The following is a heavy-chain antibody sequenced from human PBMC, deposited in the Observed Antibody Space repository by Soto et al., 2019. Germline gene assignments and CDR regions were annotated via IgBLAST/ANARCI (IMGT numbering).Heavy chain of an antibody. CDR3: ANEYYYDSSGYHRPYFDY. V-gene: IGHV3-23*01. Sequence: GGSLRLSCAASGFTFSSYAMSWVRQAPGKGLEWVSAISGSGGSTYYADSVKGRFTISRDNSKNTLYLQMNSLRAEDTAVYYCANEYYYDSSGYHRPYFDYWGQGTLVTVSS. CDR2: ISGSGGST. J-gene: IGHJ4*02. D-gene: IGHD3-22*01. CDR1: GFTFSSYA.